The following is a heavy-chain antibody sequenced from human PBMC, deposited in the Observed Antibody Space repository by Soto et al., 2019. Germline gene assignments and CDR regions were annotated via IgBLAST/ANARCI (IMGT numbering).Heavy chain of an antibody. V-gene: IGHV1-58*01. Sequence: QMQLVQSGPEVKKPGTSVKVSDKASGFTFTSSAVQWVRQARGQRLEWIGWIVVGSGNTNYAQKFQERVTITRDMSTSTAYMELSSLRSEDTAVYYCAADSPAAMAYYYYYGMDVWGQGTTVTVSS. J-gene: IGHJ6*02. CDR2: IVVGSGNT. CDR3: AADSPAAMAYYYYYGMDV. D-gene: IGHD5-18*01. CDR1: GFTFTSSA.